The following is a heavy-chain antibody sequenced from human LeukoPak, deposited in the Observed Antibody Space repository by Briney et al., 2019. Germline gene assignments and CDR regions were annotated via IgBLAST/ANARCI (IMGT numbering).Heavy chain of an antibody. Sequence: GGSLRLSCAASGFTFSSYAMHWVRQAPGKGLEWVAVISYDGSNKYYADSVKGRFTISRDNSKNTLYLQMNSLRAEDTAVYYCARDRPDSSGYYYYYYGMDVWGQGTTVTVSS. CDR1: GFTFSSYA. CDR2: ISYDGSNK. J-gene: IGHJ6*02. D-gene: IGHD6-19*01. CDR3: ARDRPDSSGYYYYYYGMDV. V-gene: IGHV3-30-3*01.